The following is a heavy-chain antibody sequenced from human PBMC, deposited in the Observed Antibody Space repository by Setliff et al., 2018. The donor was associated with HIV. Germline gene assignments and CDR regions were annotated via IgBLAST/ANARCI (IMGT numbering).Heavy chain of an antibody. CDR2: IYYSGST. Sequence: SETLSLTCTVSGGSISSGSYYWSWVRQPPGKGLEWIGSIYYSGSTYYNPSLKSRVTISVDTSKNQFSLKLSSVTASDTAVYYCARSPERGYDSDWFDPWGQGTLVTVSS. V-gene: IGHV4-39*07. CDR3: ARSPERGYDSDWFDP. CDR1: GGSISSGSYY. D-gene: IGHD5-12*01. J-gene: IGHJ5*02.